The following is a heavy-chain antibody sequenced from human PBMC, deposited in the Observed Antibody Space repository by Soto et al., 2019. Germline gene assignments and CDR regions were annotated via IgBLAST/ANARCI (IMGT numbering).Heavy chain of an antibody. CDR1: GYTFTSYA. Sequence: ASVKVSCNASGYTFTSYAMHLVRQAPGQRLEWMGWINAGNGNTKYSQKFQGRVTITRDTSASTAYMELSSLRSEDTAVYYCARAPIVVVPAATVGSSGWWWFDPWGQGTLVTVSS. D-gene: IGHD2-2*01. CDR3: ARAPIVVVPAATVGSSGWWWFDP. CDR2: INAGNGNT. V-gene: IGHV1-3*01. J-gene: IGHJ5*02.